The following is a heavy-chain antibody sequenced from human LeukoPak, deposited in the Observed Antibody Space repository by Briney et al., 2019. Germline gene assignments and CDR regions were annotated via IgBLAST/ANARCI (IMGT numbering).Heavy chain of an antibody. CDR1: RFTFSSYY. D-gene: IGHD3-10*01. CDR2: IKQDGSET. Sequence: GGSLRLSCAASRFTFSSYYMSWVRQAPGKGLEWVANIKQDGSETHYVDSVKGRFTISRDNAKTSLYLQMNSLRAEDTAVYYCARDPRGSEYSHFDSWGQGTLVTVSS. CDR3: ARDPRGSEYSHFDS. V-gene: IGHV3-7*01. J-gene: IGHJ4*02.